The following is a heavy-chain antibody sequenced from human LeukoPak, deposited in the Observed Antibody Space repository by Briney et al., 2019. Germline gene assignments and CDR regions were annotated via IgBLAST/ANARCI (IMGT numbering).Heavy chain of an antibody. J-gene: IGHJ3*02. D-gene: IGHD1-1*01. Sequence: PGGSLRLSCAAAGFTFSSYGMHWVRQAPGKGLEWVAFIRYDGSNKYYADSVKGRFTISRDNYKNTVYMQMNSLRAEDTAVYYCAKVTVQLERRRAFDIWGQGTMVTVSS. V-gene: IGHV3-30*02. CDR2: IRYDGSNK. CDR1: GFTFSSYG. CDR3: AKVTVQLERRRAFDI.